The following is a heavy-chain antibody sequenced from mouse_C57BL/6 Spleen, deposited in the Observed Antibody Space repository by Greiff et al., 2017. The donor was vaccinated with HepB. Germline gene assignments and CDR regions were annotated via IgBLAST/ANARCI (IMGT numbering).Heavy chain of an antibody. Sequence: QVQLKQPGAELVKPGASVKLSCKASGYTFTSYWMHWVKQRPGQGLEWIGMINPNSGSTNYNEKFKSKATLTVDKSSSTAYMQLRSLTSEDSAVYYCARSGYGYFDVWGTGTTVTVSS. V-gene: IGHV1-64*01. CDR3: ARSGYGYFDV. CDR2: INPNSGST. J-gene: IGHJ1*03. CDR1: GYTFTSYW. D-gene: IGHD3-1*01.